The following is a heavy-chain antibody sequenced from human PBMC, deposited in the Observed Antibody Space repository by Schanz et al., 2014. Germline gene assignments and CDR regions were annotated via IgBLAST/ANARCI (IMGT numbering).Heavy chain of an antibody. Sequence: QVQLVESGGGVVQPGRSLRLSCVASGFTFSTHAMHWVRQAPGKGLEWVALVSSDGNNDYYTDSVKGRFTISRDNSKNTVHLQMNSLRAEDTGLYFCARGGSGSHYRLDYWGQGTLVTVSS. V-gene: IGHV3-33*05. CDR2: VSSDGNND. J-gene: IGHJ4*02. CDR1: GFTFSTHA. CDR3: ARGGSGSHYRLDY. D-gene: IGHD1-26*01.